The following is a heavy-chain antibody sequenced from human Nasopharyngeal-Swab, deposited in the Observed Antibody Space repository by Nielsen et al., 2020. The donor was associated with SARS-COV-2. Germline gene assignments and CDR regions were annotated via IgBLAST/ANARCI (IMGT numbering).Heavy chain of an antibody. V-gene: IGHV3-23*01. Sequence: GGSLRLSCAASGFTFSSYAMSWVRQAPGKGLEWVSAISGSGGSTYYADSVKGRFTISRDNSKNTLYLQVNSLRAEDTAVYYCAKDRGWTYSSGWNYFDYWGQGTLVTVSS. J-gene: IGHJ4*02. CDR2: ISGSGGST. CDR3: AKDRGWTYSSGWNYFDY. D-gene: IGHD6-19*01. CDR1: GFTFSSYA.